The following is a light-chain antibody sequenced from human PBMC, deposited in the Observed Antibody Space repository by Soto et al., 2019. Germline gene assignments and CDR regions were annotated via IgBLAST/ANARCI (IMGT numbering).Light chain of an antibody. J-gene: IGLJ1*01. CDR2: DNN. CDR3: GSWDSSLTYV. V-gene: IGLV1-51*01. CDR1: SSNIGNNF. Sequence: SVLTQPPSVSAAPGQKVTISCSGSSSNIGNNFFTWYQQLPGTAPKLLIYDNNKRPSGIPDRFSGSQSGTSATLGITGLQTGDEAVYYCGSWDSSLTYVFGTGTKVTVL.